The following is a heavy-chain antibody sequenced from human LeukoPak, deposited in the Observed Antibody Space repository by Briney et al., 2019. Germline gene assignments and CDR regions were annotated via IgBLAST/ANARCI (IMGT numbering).Heavy chain of an antibody. Sequence: GGSLRLSCAASGFTFSDYYMSWIRQAPGKGLEWLSYISSSSSYTKYADSVKGRFTISRDDAKNTLYLQMNSLRAEDTAVYYCVSFYYSAFFDSWGQGTLLTVSS. D-gene: IGHD4/OR15-4a*01. V-gene: IGHV3-11*03. CDR3: VSFYYSAFFDS. CDR1: GFTFSDYY. J-gene: IGHJ4*02. CDR2: ISSSSSYT.